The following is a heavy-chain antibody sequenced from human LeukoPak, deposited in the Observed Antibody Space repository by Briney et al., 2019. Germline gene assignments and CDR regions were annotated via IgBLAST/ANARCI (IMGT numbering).Heavy chain of an antibody. V-gene: IGHV3-30*03. CDR3: AREGEQQLVLDAFDI. Sequence: GGSLRLSREASRVTLSSYGFHSVRETPGEGLEWVTLISYDGRNQYYGQSVKGRFTISRDNSKNIVYLQMNSLRIEDTGVYYCAREGEQQLVLDAFDIWGQGTMVTVSS. CDR2: ISYDGRNQ. J-gene: IGHJ3*02. CDR1: RVTLSSYG. D-gene: IGHD6-13*01.